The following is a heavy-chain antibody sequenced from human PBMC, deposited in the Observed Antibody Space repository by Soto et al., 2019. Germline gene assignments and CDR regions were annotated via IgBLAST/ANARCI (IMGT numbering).Heavy chain of an antibody. V-gene: IGHV4-4*02. J-gene: IGHJ3*02. CDR1: GDSISRSYW. CDR2: IYHSGST. CDR3: VKNDILTGWTFDI. D-gene: IGHD3-9*01. Sequence: PSETLSLTCAVSGDSISRSYWWSWVRQLPGKGLEWIGEIYHSGSTIYNPSLQSRVTLSVDKSKNEFSLKMSSVTDADTAVYYCVKNDILTGWTFDIWGQGTKVTVSS.